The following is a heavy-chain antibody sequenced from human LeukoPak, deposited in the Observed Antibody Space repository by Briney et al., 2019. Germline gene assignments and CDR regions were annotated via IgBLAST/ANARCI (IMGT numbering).Heavy chain of an antibody. CDR3: TRQRWPVQYAPFDY. J-gene: IGHJ4*02. D-gene: IGHD6-19*01. CDR1: GFTFSGSA. V-gene: IGHV3-73*01. CDR2: IRSKANSYAT. Sequence: GGSLRLSCAASGFTFSGSAMHWVRQASGKGLEWVGRIRSKANSYATAYAASVKGRFTISRDDSKNTAYLQMNSLKTEDTAVYYCTRQRWPVQYAPFDYWGQGTLVTVSS.